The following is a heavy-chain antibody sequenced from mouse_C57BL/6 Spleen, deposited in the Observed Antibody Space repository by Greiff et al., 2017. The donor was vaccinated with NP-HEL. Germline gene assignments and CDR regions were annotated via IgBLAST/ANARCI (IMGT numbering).Heavy chain of an antibody. V-gene: IGHV1-78*01. D-gene: IGHD2-5*01. Sequence: VKLQESDAELVKPGASVKISCKVSGYIFTDHTIHWMKQRPEQGLEWIGYIYPRDGSTKYNEKFKGKATLTADKSSSTAYMQLNSLTSEDSAVYFCATAYYSNYSPYYFDYWGQGTTLTVSS. J-gene: IGHJ2*01. CDR3: ATAYYSNYSPYYFDY. CDR1: GYIFTDHT. CDR2: IYPRDGST.